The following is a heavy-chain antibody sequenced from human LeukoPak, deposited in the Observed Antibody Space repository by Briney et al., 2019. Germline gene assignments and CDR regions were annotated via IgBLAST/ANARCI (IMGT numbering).Heavy chain of an antibody. CDR3: AREGLVGATMDGDYFDY. J-gene: IGHJ4*02. CDR2: VNHDGSEK. CDR1: GSTFSSYW. V-gene: IGHV3-7*01. D-gene: IGHD1-26*01. Sequence: GGSLRLSCAASGSTFSSYWMNWVRQAPGKGLEWVANVNHDGSEKYYVDSVKGRFTISRDNAKNSLYLQMNSLRAEDTAVYYCAREGLVGATMDGDYFDYWGQGTLVTVSS.